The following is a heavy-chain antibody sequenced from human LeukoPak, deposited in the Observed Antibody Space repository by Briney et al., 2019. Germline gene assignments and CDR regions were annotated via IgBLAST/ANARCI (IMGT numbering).Heavy chain of an antibody. D-gene: IGHD3-10*01. CDR3: ARGGYYYGSGSYQGAYYYYYGMDV. J-gene: IGHJ6*04. CDR2: INHSGST. CDR1: GGPFSGYY. V-gene: IGHV4-34*01. Sequence: PSETLSLTCAVYGGPFSGYYWSWIRQPPGKGLEWLGEINHSGSTNYNPSLKSRVTISVDTSKNQFSLKLSSVTAADTAVYYCARGGYYYGSGSYQGAYYYYYGMDVWGKGTTVTVSS.